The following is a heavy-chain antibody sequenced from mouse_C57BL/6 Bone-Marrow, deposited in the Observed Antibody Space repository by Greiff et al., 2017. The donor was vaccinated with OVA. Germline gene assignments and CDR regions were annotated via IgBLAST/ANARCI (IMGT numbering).Heavy chain of an antibody. CDR2: IDPENGDT. J-gene: IGHJ2*01. CDR1: GFNIKDDY. CDR3: TIYYYGSSEDFDY. D-gene: IGHD1-1*01. V-gene: IGHV14-4*01. Sequence: VQLKQSGAELVRPGASVKLSCTASGFNIKDDYMHWVKQRPEQGLEWIGWIDPENGDTEYASKFQGKATITADTSSNTAYLQLSSLTSEDTAVYYCTIYYYGSSEDFDYWGQGTTLTVSS.